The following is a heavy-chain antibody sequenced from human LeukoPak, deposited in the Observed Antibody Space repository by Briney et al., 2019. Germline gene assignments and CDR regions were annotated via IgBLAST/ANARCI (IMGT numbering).Heavy chain of an antibody. CDR1: GYSISSGYY. CDR2: IYQSGST. CDR3: ARQTTVTLYYFDY. J-gene: IGHJ4*02. D-gene: IGHD4-17*01. Sequence: KSSETLSLTCAVSGYSISSGYYWGWIRQPPGKGLEWIGSIYQSGSTYYNPSLKSRVTIPVDTSKNQFSLKLSSVTAADTAVYYCARQTTVTLYYFDYWGQGTLVTVSS. V-gene: IGHV4-38-2*01.